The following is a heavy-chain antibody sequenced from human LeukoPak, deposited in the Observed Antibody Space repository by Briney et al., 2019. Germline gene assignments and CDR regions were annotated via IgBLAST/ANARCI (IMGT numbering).Heavy chain of an antibody. Sequence: AGGALRLSCAASGFTFSSYAMSWVRQAPGKGLEWVSAIRDSGSSTHYADSVKGRFTTSRDNAKNTLYLQMNSLRAEDTAMYYCARPSVGFDPWGQGTLVTVSS. CDR2: IRDSGSST. V-gene: IGHV3-23*01. J-gene: IGHJ5*02. CDR3: ARPSVGFDP. CDR1: GFTFSSYA.